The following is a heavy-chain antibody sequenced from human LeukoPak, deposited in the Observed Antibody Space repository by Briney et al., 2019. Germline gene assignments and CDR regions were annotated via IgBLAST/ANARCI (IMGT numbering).Heavy chain of an antibody. CDR1: GYTFTNFA. D-gene: IGHD5/OR15-5a*01. CDR3: ARVISDCADVNCFKGYFDY. Sequence: WASVKVSCKASGYTFTNFAIHWGRLAPGQSLEWMGWINADNGYTKYFRKFQGRVTFTRDTSANIAYMELSSLGSEDTAVYYCARVISDCADVNCFKGYFDYWGQGTPVTVSS. V-gene: IGHV1-3*01. J-gene: IGHJ4*01. CDR2: INADNGYT.